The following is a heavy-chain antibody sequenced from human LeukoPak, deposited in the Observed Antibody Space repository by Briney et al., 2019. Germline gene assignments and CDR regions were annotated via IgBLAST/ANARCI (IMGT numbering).Heavy chain of an antibody. CDR1: GYTFSTYG. CDR2: INTNNGNT. D-gene: IGHD3-22*01. CDR3: ARDVRGIVGMDYFDY. Sequence: ASVKVSCKASGYTFSTYGINWVRQAPGQGLEWMGWINTNNGNTNYAQKFQGRVTMTRDTSTSTAYLELRSLGSDDTAVYYCARDVRGIVGMDYFDYWGQGTLVTVSS. J-gene: IGHJ4*02. V-gene: IGHV1-18*01.